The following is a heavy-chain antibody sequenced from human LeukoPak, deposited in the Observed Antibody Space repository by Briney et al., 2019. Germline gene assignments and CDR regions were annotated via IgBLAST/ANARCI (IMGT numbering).Heavy chain of an antibody. D-gene: IGHD2-15*01. J-gene: IGHJ4*02. Sequence: SETLSLTCAVYSGSFSGYYWSWIRQPPGKGLEWIGEINDSGSVNCNPSLKNRVTLSVDASKNQFSLRLSSVAAADTAVYYCARRLVDSGASQVSDDWGQGTLVTVSS. CDR2: INDSGSV. CDR3: ARRLVDSGASQVSDD. V-gene: IGHV4-34*01. CDR1: SGSFSGYY.